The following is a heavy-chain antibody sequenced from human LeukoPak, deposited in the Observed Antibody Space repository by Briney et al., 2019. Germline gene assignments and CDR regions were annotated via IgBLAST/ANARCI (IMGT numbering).Heavy chain of an antibody. CDR1: GYTFTSYG. J-gene: IGHJ4*02. V-gene: IGHV1-18*01. D-gene: IGHD4-23*01. CDR2: ISAYNGNT. Sequence: ASVKVSCKASGYTFTSYGTSWVRPAPGQGLEWMGWISAYNGNTNYARKLQGRVTMTTDTSTSTAYMELRSLRSDDTAVYYCARLRLATTVVTYFDYWGQGTLVTVSS. CDR3: ARLRLATTVVTYFDY.